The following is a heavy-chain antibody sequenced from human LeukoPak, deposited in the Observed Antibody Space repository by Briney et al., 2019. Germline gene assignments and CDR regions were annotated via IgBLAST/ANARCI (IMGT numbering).Heavy chain of an antibody. D-gene: IGHD3-22*01. CDR1: GFTFSNAW. Sequence: GGSLRLSCATSGFTFSNAWMNWVRQAPGKGLEWVGRIRSNSDGGTIDYAAPVKGRFTLSRDDSKTTLYLQMNSLQAEDTAVYYCATDFYDSTWGQGTLVTVSS. CDR3: ATDFYDST. V-gene: IGHV3-15*07. J-gene: IGHJ5*02. CDR2: IRSNSDGGTI.